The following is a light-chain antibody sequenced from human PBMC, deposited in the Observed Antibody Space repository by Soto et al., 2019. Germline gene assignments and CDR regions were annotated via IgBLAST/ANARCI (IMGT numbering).Light chain of an antibody. Sequence: QSALTQPASVSGSPGQSITISCTGTSRDVGGYNYVSWFQQHPGKAPKVLIYEVSNRPSGVSNRFSGSRSGNTASLTISGLQAEDEADYYCSSYTSSTTLVFGTGTKVTVL. V-gene: IGLV2-14*01. CDR1: SRDVGGYNY. J-gene: IGLJ1*01. CDR2: EVS. CDR3: SSYTSSTTLV.